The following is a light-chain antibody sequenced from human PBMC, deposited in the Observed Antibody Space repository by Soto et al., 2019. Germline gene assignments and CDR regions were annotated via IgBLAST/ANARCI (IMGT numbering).Light chain of an antibody. CDR3: QTWGTGIQV. Sequence: QPVLTQSPSASASLGASVKLTCTLSSGHNSYAIACHQQQPEKGPRYLMKVNSDGSHTKGDGIPDRFSGSSSGAERYLTISSLQYEDEADYYCQTWGTGIQVFGGGTQVTVL. CDR1: SGHNSYA. CDR2: VNSDGSH. V-gene: IGLV4-69*01. J-gene: IGLJ3*02.